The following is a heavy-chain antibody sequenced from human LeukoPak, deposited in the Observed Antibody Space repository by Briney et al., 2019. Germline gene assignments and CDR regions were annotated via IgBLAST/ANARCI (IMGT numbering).Heavy chain of an antibody. D-gene: IGHD3-3*01. Sequence: GGSLRPSCAASGFTFSSSFMSWVRQTPGKGLEWVANIAQDGGEKNYVVSVEGRFTISRDNAKNSLYLEMNLLRAEDTAVYYCAREWNIQYSMGVDYWGQGTLVTVSS. CDR1: GFTFSSSF. V-gene: IGHV3-7*01. J-gene: IGHJ4*02. CDR3: AREWNIQYSMGVDY. CDR2: IAQDGGEK.